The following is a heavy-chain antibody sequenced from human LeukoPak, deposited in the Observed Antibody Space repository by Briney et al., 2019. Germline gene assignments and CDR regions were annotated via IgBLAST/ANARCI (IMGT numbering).Heavy chain of an antibody. J-gene: IGHJ6*02. Sequence: SQTLSLTCTVSGGSISSSSYYWGWIRQPPGKGLQWIGSIYYSGSTYYNPSLKSRVTISVDTSKNQFSLKLSSVTAADTAVYYCARLRTDYSYYYGMDVWGQGTTVTVSS. CDR1: GGSISSSSYY. V-gene: IGHV4-39*01. CDR2: IYYSGST. CDR3: ARLRTDYSYYYGMDV. D-gene: IGHD1-14*01.